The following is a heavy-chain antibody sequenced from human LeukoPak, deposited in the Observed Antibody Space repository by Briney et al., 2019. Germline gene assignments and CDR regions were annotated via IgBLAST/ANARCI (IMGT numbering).Heavy chain of an antibody. Sequence: ASVKVSCKASGYTFTSYYMHWVRQAPGQGLEWMGWINPNSGGTNYAQKFQGRVTMTRDTSISTAYMELSRLRSDDTAVYYCARDFWSGYYFLDYWGQGTLVTVFS. V-gene: IGHV1-2*02. D-gene: IGHD3-3*01. CDR2: INPNSGGT. J-gene: IGHJ4*02. CDR3: ARDFWSGYYFLDY. CDR1: GYTFTSYY.